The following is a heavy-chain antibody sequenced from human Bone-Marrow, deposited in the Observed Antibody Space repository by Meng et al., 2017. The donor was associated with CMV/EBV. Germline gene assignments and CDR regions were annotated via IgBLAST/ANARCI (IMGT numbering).Heavy chain of an antibody. CDR3: ARAEAPDYYYGLVV. Sequence: GGSLRLSCAASGFTFSSYSMNWVRQAPGKGLEWVSYISSSSSTIYYADSVKGRITISRDNSRNTLYLQMSSLRAEDTALYYCARAEAPDYYYGLVVWGQGSTVTVSS. J-gene: IGHJ6*02. V-gene: IGHV3-48*01. CDR2: ISSSSSTI. CDR1: GFTFSSYS.